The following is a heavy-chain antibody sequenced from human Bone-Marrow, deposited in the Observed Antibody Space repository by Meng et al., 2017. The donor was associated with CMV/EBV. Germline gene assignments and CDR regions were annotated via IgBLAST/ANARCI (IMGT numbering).Heavy chain of an antibody. Sequence: ASVKVSCKASGYTFTSYDINWVRQAPGQGLEWMGWISTYNGNTNYAQKFQGRVTMTTDTSTSTAYMEVRSLRSDDTAVYYCARGSAALDYWGQGTRVTVSS. CDR3: ARGSAALDY. CDR2: ISTYNGNT. J-gene: IGHJ4*02. CDR1: GYTFTSYD. D-gene: IGHD6-25*01. V-gene: IGHV1-18*01.